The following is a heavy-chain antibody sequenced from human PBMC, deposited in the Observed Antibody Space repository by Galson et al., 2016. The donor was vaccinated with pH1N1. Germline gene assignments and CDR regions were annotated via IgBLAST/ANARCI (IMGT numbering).Heavy chain of an antibody. CDR2: IAPSAGTT. Sequence: SVKVSCKASGYSVTRYYMHWVRQAPGQGLEWMGIIAPSAGTTTYSQKFQGRISLTRDTSTNSVHMELSTLRPDDSAIYFCARRYYFDYWGQGTLVTVSS. J-gene: IGHJ4*02. V-gene: IGHV1-46*01. CDR3: ARRYYFDY. CDR1: GYSVTRYY.